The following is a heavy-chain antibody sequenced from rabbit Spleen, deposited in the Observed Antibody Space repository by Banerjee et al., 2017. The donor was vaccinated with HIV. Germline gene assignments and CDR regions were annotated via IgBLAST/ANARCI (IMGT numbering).Heavy chain of an antibody. V-gene: IGHV1S40*01. Sequence: QSLEESGGDLVKPGASLTLTCTASGFSFSTSYWICWVRQAPGKGLEWIGCILTGSGSTYYASWAKGRFTMSRTSSTTVTLQVTSLTAADTATYFCARDTGSSFSSYGMDLWGQGTLVTVS. CDR3: ARDTGSSFSSYGMDL. CDR2: ILTGSGST. J-gene: IGHJ3*01. D-gene: IGHD8-1*01. CDR1: GFSFSTSYW.